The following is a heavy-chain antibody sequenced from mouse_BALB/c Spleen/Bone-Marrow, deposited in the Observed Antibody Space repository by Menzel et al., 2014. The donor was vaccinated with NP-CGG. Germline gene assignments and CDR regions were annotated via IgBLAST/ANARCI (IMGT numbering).Heavy chain of an antibody. CDR2: IWAGGST. Sequence: VMLVESGPGLVAPSQSLSITCTVSGFSLTSYGIHWVRQPPGKGLEWLGVIWAGGSTNYNSALMSRLSISKDNSKSQVFLKMNSLQTDDTAIYYCGRDEPGSCGDYWGQGTSVTVPS. J-gene: IGHJ4*01. V-gene: IGHV2-9*02. CDR3: GRDEPGSCGDY. D-gene: IGHD1-1*02. CDR1: GFSLTSYG.